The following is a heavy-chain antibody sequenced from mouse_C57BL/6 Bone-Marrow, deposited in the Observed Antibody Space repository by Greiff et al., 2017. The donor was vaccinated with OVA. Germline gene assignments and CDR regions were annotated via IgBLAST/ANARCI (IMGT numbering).Heavy chain of an antibody. CDR1: GYTFTSYW. Sequence: VQLQQSGPELVKPGASVKLSCKASGYTFTSYWMHWVKQRHGQGLEWIGYINPSSGYTKYNQKFKDKATLTADKSSSTAYMQLSSLTYEDSAVDYCASTWFGYGGQGTVITVSA. CDR2: INPSSGYT. CDR3: ASTWFGY. V-gene: IGHV1-7*01. J-gene: IGHJ3*01.